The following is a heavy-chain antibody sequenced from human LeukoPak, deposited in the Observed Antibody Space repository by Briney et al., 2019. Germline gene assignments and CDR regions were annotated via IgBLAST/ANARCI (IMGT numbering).Heavy chain of an antibody. CDR1: GGTFGSYA. D-gene: IGHD3-9*01. CDR2: IIPILGIA. CDR3: ARGYYDILTGYYTLSDY. Sequence: REASVKVSCKASGGTFGSYAISWVRQAPGQGLEWMGRIIPILGIANYAQKFQGRVTITADKSTSTAYMELSSLRSEDTAVYYCARGYYDILTGYYTLSDYWGQGTLVTVSS. V-gene: IGHV1-69*04. J-gene: IGHJ4*02.